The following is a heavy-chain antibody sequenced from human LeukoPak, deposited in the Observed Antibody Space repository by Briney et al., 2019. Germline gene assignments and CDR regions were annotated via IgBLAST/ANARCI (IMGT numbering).Heavy chain of an antibody. CDR3: AKECDYSPGHKFDL. CDR1: GFTFNDDY. CDR2: INIGGTNT. Sequence: GESLRLSCAASGFTFNDDYMSWIRQAPGKGLEWLSYINIGGTNTHYADSVKGRFTISGDTSRTTLYLQMNGLRAEDTAVYYCAKECDYSPGHKFDLWGQGTLVTVSS. D-gene: IGHD3-10*01. V-gene: IGHV3-11*05. J-gene: IGHJ4*02.